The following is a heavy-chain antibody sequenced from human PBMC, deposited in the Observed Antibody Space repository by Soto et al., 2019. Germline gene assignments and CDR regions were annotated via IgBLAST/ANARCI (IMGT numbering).Heavy chain of an antibody. V-gene: IGHV2-5*02. CDR1: GFSLTTSGVG. CDR3: AHRVLRTVFGLVTTTAIYFDF. Sequence: QITLNESGPTVVRPTETLTLTCRFSGFSLTTSGVGVGWIRHSPGKAPEWLALIYWDDDKRYSASLKSRLTITKDTSKNQVVLTVSDLDPTDTATYYCAHRVLRTVFGLVTTTAIYFDFWGHGTPVAVSS. CDR2: IYWDDDK. D-gene: IGHD3-3*01. J-gene: IGHJ4*01.